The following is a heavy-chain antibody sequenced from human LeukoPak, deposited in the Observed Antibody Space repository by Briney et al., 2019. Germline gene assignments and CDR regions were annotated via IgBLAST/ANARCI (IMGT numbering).Heavy chain of an antibody. Sequence: GAPLKISCQRPGSPFTTYWIGWVRQLPGKGLEWLGILYPGDAEPKKSPSVQGRVSISADKSINNAYLQWSNLNASDTAMYYCAREPDYYGSGSYYSTPFDYWGQGTLDTVSS. J-gene: IGHJ4*02. V-gene: IGHV5-51*01. CDR3: AREPDYYGSGSYYSTPFDY. D-gene: IGHD3-10*01. CDR2: LYPGDAEP. CDR1: GSPFTTYW.